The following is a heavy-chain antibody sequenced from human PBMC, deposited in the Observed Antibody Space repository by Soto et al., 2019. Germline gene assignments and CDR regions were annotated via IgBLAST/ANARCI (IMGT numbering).Heavy chain of an antibody. V-gene: IGHV3-33*01. CDR1: GFTFSSYG. CDR3: AREVTTTSFDI. CDR2: IWYDGSNK. Sequence: ESGGGVVQPGRSLRLSCAASGFTFSSYGMHWVRQAPGKGLEWVAVIWYDGSNKYYADSVKGRFTISRDNSKNTLYLQMNSLRAEDTAVYYCAREVTTTSFDIWGQGTMVTVSS. D-gene: IGHD4-17*01. J-gene: IGHJ3*02.